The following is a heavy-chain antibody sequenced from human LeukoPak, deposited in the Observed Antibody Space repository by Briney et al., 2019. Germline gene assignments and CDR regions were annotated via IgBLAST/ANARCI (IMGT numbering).Heavy chain of an antibody. CDR1: GGSFSGYY. D-gene: IGHD5-12*01. J-gene: IGHJ4*02. Sequence: SETLSLTCAVYGGSFSGYYWSWIRQPPGKGLEWIGEINHSGSANYNPSLKSRVTISVDTSKNQFSLKLSSVTAADTAVYYCARSRRGYDYRLPFDYWGQGTLVTVSS. V-gene: IGHV4-34*01. CDR2: INHSGSA. CDR3: ARSRRGYDYRLPFDY.